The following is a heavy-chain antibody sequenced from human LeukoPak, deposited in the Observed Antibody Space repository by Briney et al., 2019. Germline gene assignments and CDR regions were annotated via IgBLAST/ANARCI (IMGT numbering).Heavy chain of an antibody. CDR2: FDPEDGET. CDR1: GYTLTELS. V-gene: IGHV1-24*01. D-gene: IGHD3-10*01. CDR3: ATDIITMVRGVIIYDY. J-gene: IGHJ4*02. Sequence: ASVKVSCKVSGYTLTELSMHWVRQAPGKGLEWMGGFDPEDGETIYAQKFRGRVTMTEDTSTDTAYMELSSLRSEDTAVYYCATDIITMVRGVIIYDYWGQGTLVTVSS.